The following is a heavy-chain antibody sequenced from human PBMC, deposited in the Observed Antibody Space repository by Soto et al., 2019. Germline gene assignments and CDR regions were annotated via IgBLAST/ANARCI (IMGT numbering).Heavy chain of an antibody. CDR2: IIPIFGTA. Sequence: SVKVSCKASGGTFSSYAISWVRQAPGQGLEWMGGIIPIFGTANYAQKFQGRVTITADESTSTAYMELSSLRSEDTAVYYCARDTDSGRCSDWFDPWGQGTLVTVSS. J-gene: IGHJ5*02. CDR1: GGTFSSYA. CDR3: ARDTDSGRCSDWFDP. D-gene: IGHD1-26*01. V-gene: IGHV1-69*13.